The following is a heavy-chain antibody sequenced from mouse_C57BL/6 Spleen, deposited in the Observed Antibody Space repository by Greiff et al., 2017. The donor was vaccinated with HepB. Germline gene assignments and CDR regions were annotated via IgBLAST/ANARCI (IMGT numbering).Heavy chain of an antibody. J-gene: IGHJ1*03. CDR3: ARVEAFIATVVATNVDV. CDR2: IYPRSGNT. D-gene: IGHD1-1*01. Sequence: VQLQQSGAELARPGASVKLSCKASGYTFTSYGISWVKQRTGQGLEWIGEIYPRSGNTYYNEKFKGKATLTADKSSSTAYMELRSLTSEDTAVYFDARVEAFIATVVATNVDVWGTGTTVTVSS. CDR1: GYTFTSYG. V-gene: IGHV1-81*01.